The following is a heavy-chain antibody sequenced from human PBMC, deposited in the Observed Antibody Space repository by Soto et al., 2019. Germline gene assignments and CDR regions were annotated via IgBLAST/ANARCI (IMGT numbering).Heavy chain of an antibody. J-gene: IGHJ4*02. CDR2: FSATSENT. V-gene: IGHV3-23*01. CDR1: GFFFSSYT. D-gene: IGHD6-19*01. Sequence: EVQLLESGGGLVQPGGSLRLSCVGSGFFFSSYTMTWVRQAPGKGLEWVSSFSATSENTDYADSVRGRFTISRDNSKNTLFLQRNSLTAEDTAMYYCAKARDQQWVRLPFDYWGQGILVIVSS. CDR3: AKARDQQWVRLPFDY.